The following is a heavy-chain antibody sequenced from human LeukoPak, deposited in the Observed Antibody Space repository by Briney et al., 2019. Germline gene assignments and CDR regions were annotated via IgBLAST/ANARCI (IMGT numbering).Heavy chain of an antibody. CDR3: ARYYYDSSGYHPGHFDY. V-gene: IGHV1-18*01. CDR1: AGTFSSYA. Sequence: ASAKVSCKASAGTFSSYAISWVRQAPGQGLEWMGWISAYNGNTNYAQKLQGRVTMTTDTSTSTAYMELRSLRSDDTAVYYCARYYYDSSGYHPGHFDYWGQGTLVTVSS. CDR2: ISAYNGNT. J-gene: IGHJ4*02. D-gene: IGHD3-22*01.